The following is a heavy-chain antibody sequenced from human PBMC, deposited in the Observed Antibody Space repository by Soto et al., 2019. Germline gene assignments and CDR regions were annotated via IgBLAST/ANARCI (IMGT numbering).Heavy chain of an antibody. V-gene: IGHV6-1*01. CDR3: ARERYCSSTSCYLLQNNWFDP. CDR2: TYYRSKWYN. CDR1: GDSVSSNSAA. D-gene: IGHD2-2*01. J-gene: IGHJ5*02. Sequence: SQTLSLTCVISGDSVSSNSAAWNWIRQSPSRGLEWLGRTYYRSKWYNDYAVSVKSRITINPDTSKNQFSLQLNPVTPEDTAVYYCARERYCSSTSCYLLQNNWFDPWGQGTLVTVSS.